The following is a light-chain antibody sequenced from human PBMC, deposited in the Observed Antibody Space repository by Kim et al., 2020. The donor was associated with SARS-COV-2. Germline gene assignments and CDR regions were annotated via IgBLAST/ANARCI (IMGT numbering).Light chain of an antibody. CDR3: QKYNSAPWT. Sequence: DIQMTQSPSSLSASVGDRVTITCRASQGISNDLAWYQQKPGKVPNLLIYGASALQSAVPSRFSGSGSGTEFTLTISSLQPDDVANYYCQKYNSAPWTFGQGTKVEIK. J-gene: IGKJ1*01. CDR1: QGISND. V-gene: IGKV1-27*01. CDR2: GAS.